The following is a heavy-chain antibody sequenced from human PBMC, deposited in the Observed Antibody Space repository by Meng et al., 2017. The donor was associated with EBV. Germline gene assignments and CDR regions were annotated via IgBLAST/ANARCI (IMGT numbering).Heavy chain of an antibody. CDR3: AGQLGYYGSGNLP. CDR2: INPNSGGT. D-gene: IGHD3-10*01. Sequence: GQLQRVVAVVKKAGAAVKVCMKSSVYFFTGDYMHWGRQPPGRGHEWRGRINPNSGGTNSAQKFQGRATMTRDTSISTAYMEMSRLRSDDTAVYYCAGQLGYYGSGNLPWGQGTLVTVSS. CDR1: VYFFTGDY. V-gene: IGHV1-2*06. J-gene: IGHJ5*02.